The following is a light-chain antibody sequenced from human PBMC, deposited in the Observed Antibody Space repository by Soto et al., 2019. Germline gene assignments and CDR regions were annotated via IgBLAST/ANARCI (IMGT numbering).Light chain of an antibody. V-gene: IGLV1-47*01. CDR2: RNN. CDR1: SSNIGSNY. CDR3: AAWDDSLSAHYV. J-gene: IGLJ1*01. Sequence: QSVLTQPPSASGTPGQRVTISCSGSSSNIGSNYVYWYQQLPGTAPKLLIYRNNQRPSGVPDRFSGSKSGTSASLAISGLRSEDEPDYYCAAWDDSLSAHYVFGTGTKLTVL.